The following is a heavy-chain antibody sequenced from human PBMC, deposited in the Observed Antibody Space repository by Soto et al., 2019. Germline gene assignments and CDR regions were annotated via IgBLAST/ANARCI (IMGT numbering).Heavy chain of an antibody. J-gene: IGHJ4*02. Sequence: EVQLVESGGGLVQPGRSLRLSCAASGFTFDDYAMHWVRQAPGKGLEWVSGISWNSGSIGYADSVKGRFTISRDNAKNSLYLQMNSLRAEDTALYYCAKGGEWDDSWWEATLDYWGQGTLVTVSS. D-gene: IGHD1-26*01. CDR2: ISWNSGSI. CDR1: GFTFDDYA. CDR3: AKGGEWDDSWWEATLDY. V-gene: IGHV3-9*01.